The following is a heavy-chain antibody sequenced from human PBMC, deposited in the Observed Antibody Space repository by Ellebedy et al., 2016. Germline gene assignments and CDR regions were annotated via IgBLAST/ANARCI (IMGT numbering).Heavy chain of an antibody. D-gene: IGHD2-8*01. CDR2: IHPSGST. Sequence: SETLSLXXADHGGSFSGYYWAWIRQPPGKRLEWIGEIHPSGSTNYNSALKSRVTMSVDTSKNQFSLKLNSVTAADTAVYYCARTNAGLYFDYWGQGTLVTVSS. CDR1: GGSFSGYY. CDR3: ARTNAGLYFDY. V-gene: IGHV4-34*10. J-gene: IGHJ4*02.